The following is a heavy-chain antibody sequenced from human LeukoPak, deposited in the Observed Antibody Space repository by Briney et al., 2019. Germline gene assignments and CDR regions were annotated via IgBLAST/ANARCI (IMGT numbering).Heavy chain of an antibody. Sequence: PGRSLRLSCAASGFTFSSYGMHWVRQAPGKGLEWVAVISYDGGNKHYADPVKGRFTISRDNSKNTLYLQMNSLRAEDTAVYYCAKDRSTSNILTGYQDNWGQGTQVTVSS. V-gene: IGHV3-30*18. J-gene: IGHJ4*02. CDR3: AKDRSTSNILTGYQDN. CDR1: GFTFSSYG. CDR2: ISYDGGNK. D-gene: IGHD3-9*01.